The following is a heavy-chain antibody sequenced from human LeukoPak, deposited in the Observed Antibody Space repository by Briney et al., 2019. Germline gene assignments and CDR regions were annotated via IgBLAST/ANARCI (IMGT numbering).Heavy chain of an antibody. V-gene: IGHV3-7*01. Sequence: GGSLRLSCAASGFTFSSYWMSWVRQAPGKGLEWVANIKQDGSEKYYVDSVKGRFTISRDNAKNSLYLQMNSLRAEDTAVYYCATTSGTYYYDSSGYYASVQGLFDYWGQGTLVTVSP. CDR1: GFTFSSYW. CDR2: IKQDGSEK. D-gene: IGHD3-22*01. J-gene: IGHJ4*02. CDR3: ATTSGTYYYDSSGYYASVQGLFDY.